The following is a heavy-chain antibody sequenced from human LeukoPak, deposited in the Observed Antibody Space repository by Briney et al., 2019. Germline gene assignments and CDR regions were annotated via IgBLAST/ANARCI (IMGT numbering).Heavy chain of an antibody. CDR1: GFSLSGYW. Sequence: PGGSLRLSCVASGFSLSGYWMYWVRQAPGKGLMYISRNNGDGSTTNYADVVKGRFTMSRDNVKNTLYLQMDSLRAEDTAVYYCARDRHSSGWYFDYWGQGTLVTVSS. V-gene: IGHV3-74*01. D-gene: IGHD6-19*01. J-gene: IGHJ4*02. CDR3: ARDRHSSGWYFDY. CDR2: NNGDGSTT.